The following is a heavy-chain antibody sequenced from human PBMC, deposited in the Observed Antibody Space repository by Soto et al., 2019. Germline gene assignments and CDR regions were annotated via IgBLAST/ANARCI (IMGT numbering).Heavy chain of an antibody. D-gene: IGHD1-1*01. CDR2: IYYSGST. V-gene: IGHV4-30-4*01. J-gene: IGHJ6*02. CDR1: GGSISSGDYY. CDR3: ARVNWITADYYYGMDV. Sequence: QVQLQESGPGLVKPSQTLSLTCTVSGGSISSGDYYWSWIRQPPGKGLEWIGYIYYSGSTYYNPSLKSLVTISVDTSKNQFSLKLSSVTAADTAVYYCARVNWITADYYYGMDVWGQGTTVTVSS.